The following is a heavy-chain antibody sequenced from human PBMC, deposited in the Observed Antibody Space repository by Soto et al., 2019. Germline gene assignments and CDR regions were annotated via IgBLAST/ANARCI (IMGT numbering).Heavy chain of an antibody. D-gene: IGHD6-19*01. CDR2: IRVSGGST. V-gene: IGHV3-23*01. CDR3: AKGSRYSSDCYDY. Sequence: HPRRSVRLSCAAPGFSFISYAISGVRQAPGKGLEWVSAIRVSGGSTSYAESVKGRFTISRDNSMNRLYLQMKSLRDEDRAVYYYAKGSRYSSDCYDYWGQGTLVTVSS. CDR1: GFSFISYA. J-gene: IGHJ4*02.